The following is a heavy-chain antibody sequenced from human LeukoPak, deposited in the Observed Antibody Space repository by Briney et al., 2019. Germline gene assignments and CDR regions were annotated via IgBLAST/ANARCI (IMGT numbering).Heavy chain of an antibody. CDR3: AREVSYGYRAPYYFDY. Sequence: SETLSLTCTVSGGSISSYYWCWVRQPVGKGLGWIGRIYTSGSTNYNPSLKSRVTMSVDTSKNQFSLKLSSVTAADTAVYYFAREVSYGYRAPYYFDYWGQGTLVTVSS. J-gene: IGHJ4*02. CDR2: IYTSGST. D-gene: IGHD5-18*01. V-gene: IGHV4-4*07. CDR1: GGSISSYY.